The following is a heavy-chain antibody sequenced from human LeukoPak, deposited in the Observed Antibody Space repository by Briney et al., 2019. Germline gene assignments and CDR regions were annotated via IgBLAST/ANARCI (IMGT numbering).Heavy chain of an antibody. CDR3: ARVGSGYYTWFDP. Sequence: GGSLRLSCAASGFTFSSYGMHWVRQAPGKGLEWVAVIWYDGSNKYYADSVKGRFTISRDNSKNTLYLQMNSLRAEDTAVYYCARVGSGYYTWFDPWGQGTLVTVSS. V-gene: IGHV3-33*01. D-gene: IGHD3-3*01. CDR2: IWYDGSNK. J-gene: IGHJ5*02. CDR1: GFTFSSYG.